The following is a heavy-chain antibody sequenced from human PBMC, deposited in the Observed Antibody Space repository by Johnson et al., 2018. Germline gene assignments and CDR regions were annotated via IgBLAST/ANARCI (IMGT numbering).Heavy chain of an antibody. J-gene: IGHJ3*02. D-gene: IGHD4-17*01. CDR3: AGWGTTGDSFDI. CDR2: ISYDGSNK. Sequence: VQLVESGGGVVQPGGSLRLSCAASGFTFNTNAIHWVRQAPGKGLEWVAVISYDGSNKYYAASVKGRFTISRENSKNTVYVQMNSLRAEDTAVYYCAGWGTTGDSFDIWGQGTMVTVSS. V-gene: IGHV3-30-3*01. CDR1: GFTFNTNA.